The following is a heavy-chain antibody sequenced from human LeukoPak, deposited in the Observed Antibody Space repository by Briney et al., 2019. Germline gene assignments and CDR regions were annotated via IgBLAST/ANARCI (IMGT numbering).Heavy chain of an antibody. CDR1: GGSISSYY. CDR3: ARESYRDWFDP. J-gene: IGHJ5*02. Sequence: SETLSLTCTASGGSISSYYWSWIRQPPGKGLEWIGYIYYSGSTNYNPSLKSRVTISVDTSKNQFSLKLSSVTAADTAVYYCARESYRDWFDPWGQGTLVTVSS. V-gene: IGHV4-59*01. D-gene: IGHD1-26*01. CDR2: IYYSGST.